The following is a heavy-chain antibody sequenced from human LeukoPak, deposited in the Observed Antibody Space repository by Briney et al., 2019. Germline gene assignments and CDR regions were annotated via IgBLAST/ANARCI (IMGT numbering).Heavy chain of an antibody. V-gene: IGHV3-11*01. CDR2: ISSSGKTI. CDR1: GFTFSDYF. J-gene: IGHJ4*02. CDR3: ARDHRTGDYYFAY. Sequence: GGSLRLSCAASGFTFSDYFMSWIRQAPGKGREWISYISSSGKTIYHTISVEGRLTISRDNAKNSLYPQMHSLRAEDTAVYYCARDHRTGDYYFAYWGQGTLVTVSS. D-gene: IGHD7-27*01.